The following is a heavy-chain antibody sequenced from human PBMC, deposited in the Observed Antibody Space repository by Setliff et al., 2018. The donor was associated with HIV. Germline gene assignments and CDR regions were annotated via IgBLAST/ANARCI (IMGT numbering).Heavy chain of an antibody. D-gene: IGHD1-1*01. Sequence: PSETLSLTCTVSGGSISSGSYYWSWIRQPAGKGLEWIGRIYTSGSTNYNPSLKSRVTISVDTSKNQFSLKLSSVTAADTAVYYCARVAPKGYHFYTLDYYLYYMDVWGKGTTVTVSS. CDR1: GGSISSGSYY. CDR2: IYTSGST. V-gene: IGHV4-61*02. CDR3: ARVAPKGYHFYTLDYYLYYMDV. J-gene: IGHJ6*03.